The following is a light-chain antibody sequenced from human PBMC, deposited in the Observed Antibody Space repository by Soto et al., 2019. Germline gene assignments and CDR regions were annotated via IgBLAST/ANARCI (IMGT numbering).Light chain of an antibody. V-gene: IGKV3-20*01. CDR1: QSVSSSY. CDR2: GAS. J-gene: IGKJ4*01. CDR3: QQYGSSPLT. Sequence: EIVLTQSPGTLSLSPGERATLSCRASQSVSSSYLAWYQQKPGQAPRLLIYGASSRATGIPDRFIGSGSGTDLTLTISRLEPKDFAVYYCQQYGSSPLTFGGGTKVEIK.